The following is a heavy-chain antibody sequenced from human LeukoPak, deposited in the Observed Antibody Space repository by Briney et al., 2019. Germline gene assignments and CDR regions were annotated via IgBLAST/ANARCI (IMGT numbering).Heavy chain of an antibody. CDR1: GYTFPNFG. J-gene: IGHJ4*02. CDR2: ISPYSGDT. Sequence: ASVKVSCKASGYTFPNFGISWVRQAPGQGLEWMGWISPYSGDTNYAQNLQGRVTMTTDTSTTTAYMELTSLRSDDTAVYYCARGNVGATRGLDYWGQGTLSPSPQ. D-gene: IGHD1-26*01. V-gene: IGHV1-18*01. CDR3: ARGNVGATRGLDY.